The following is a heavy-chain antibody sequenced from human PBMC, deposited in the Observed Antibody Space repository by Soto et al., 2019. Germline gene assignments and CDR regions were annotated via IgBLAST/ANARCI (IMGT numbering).Heavy chain of an antibody. J-gene: IGHJ6*03. Sequence: GGSLRLSCAASGFTFSSYAMSWVRQAPGKGLEWVSAISGSGGSTYYADSVKGRFTISRDNSKNTLYLQMNSLRAEDTAVYYCAKFVDYVTVYYYYYMDFWGKGTTVTVSS. CDR1: GFTFSSYA. CDR3: AKFVDYVTVYYYYYMDF. V-gene: IGHV3-23*01. D-gene: IGHD3-16*01. CDR2: ISGSGGST.